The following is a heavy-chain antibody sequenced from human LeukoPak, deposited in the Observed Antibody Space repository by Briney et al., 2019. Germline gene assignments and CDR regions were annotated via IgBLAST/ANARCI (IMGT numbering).Heavy chain of an antibody. D-gene: IGHD3-22*01. J-gene: IGHJ6*03. Sequence: SETLSLTCAVSGGSISSGGYSWSWIRQPPGKGLEWIGYIYYSGSTYYNPSLKSRVTISVDTSKNQFSLKLSSVTAADTAVYYCGSYDSSGYDYYYMDVWGKGTTVTVSS. CDR3: GSYDSSGYDYYYMDV. CDR2: IYYSGST. CDR1: GGSISSGGYS. V-gene: IGHV4-30-4*07.